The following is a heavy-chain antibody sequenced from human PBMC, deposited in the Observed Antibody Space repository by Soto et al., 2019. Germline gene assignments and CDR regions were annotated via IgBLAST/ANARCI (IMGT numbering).Heavy chain of an antibody. V-gene: IGHV3-48*02. CDR3: PTRITTTPVATPPGFDY. Sequence: GGSLRLSCEASGFTFSSHSMNWVRQAPGKGLEWVSYISSSGSTIYYADSVRGRFTISRDNAKKSLYLQMNSLRDEDTALYSCPTRITTTPVATPPGFDYWGQGNLVTVSS. CDR2: ISSSGSTI. D-gene: IGHD3-22*01. J-gene: IGHJ4*02. CDR1: GFTFSSHS.